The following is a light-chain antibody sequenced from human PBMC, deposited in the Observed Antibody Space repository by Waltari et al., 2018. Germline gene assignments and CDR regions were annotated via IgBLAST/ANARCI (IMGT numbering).Light chain of an antibody. CDR3: SSYTSSSTLV. CDR2: DVN. V-gene: IGLV2-14*03. J-gene: IGLJ2*01. CDR1: SSDVGGYNS. Sequence: QSALTQPASVSGSPGQSITISCPGTSSDVGGYNSVSWYQKHPGKAPKLMIYDVNNRPSGVSNRFSGSKSGNTASLTISGLQAEDEADYFCSSYTSSSTLVFGGGTKLTVL.